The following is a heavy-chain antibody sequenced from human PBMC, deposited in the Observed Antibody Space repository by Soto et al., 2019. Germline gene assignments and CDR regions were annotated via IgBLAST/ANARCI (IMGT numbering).Heavy chain of an antibody. CDR2: RYRRGDP. CDR1: GDSLNSAPYY. CDR3: TRQDADSRFDY. J-gene: IGHJ4*02. D-gene: IGHD4-17*01. V-gene: IGHV4-39*01. Sequence: QVQLKESGPGLVKPSETLSLTCTVSGDSLNSAPYYWGWIRQSPGKGLEWFASRYRRGDPYYNPSLKSRLTISLDTSKNPFFLKVNSMTAADTALYYCTRQDADSRFDYWGPGTVVTVSS.